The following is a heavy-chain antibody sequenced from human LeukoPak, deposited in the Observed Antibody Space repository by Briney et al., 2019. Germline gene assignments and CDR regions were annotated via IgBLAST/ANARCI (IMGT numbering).Heavy chain of an antibody. CDR2: IYHSGST. CDR1: GYSISSGYY. D-gene: IGHD3-10*01. V-gene: IGHV4-38-2*02. CDR3: AAAYGYYGSGSYYQ. J-gene: IGHJ4*02. Sequence: SETPSLTCTVSGYSISSGYYWGWIRQPPGKGLEWIGSIYHSGSTYYNPSLKSRVTISVDTSKNQFSLKLSSVTAADTAVYYCAAAYGYYGSGSYYQWGQGTLVTVSS.